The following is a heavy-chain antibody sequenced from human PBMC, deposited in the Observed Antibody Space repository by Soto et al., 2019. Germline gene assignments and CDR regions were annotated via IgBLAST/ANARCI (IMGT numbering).Heavy chain of an antibody. CDR2: IYPGDSDT. CDR1: GYSFDNYW. CDR3: AKDIVVVPAAMALYYYYYGMDV. D-gene: IGHD2-2*01. J-gene: IGHJ6*02. V-gene: IGHV5-51*01. Sequence: GESLKISCQGSGYSFDNYWIGWVRQMPGKGLEWMGIIYPGDSDTRYSPSFQGRFTISRDNSKNTLYLQMNSLRAEDTAVYYCAKDIVVVPAAMALYYYYYGMDVWGQGTTVTVSS.